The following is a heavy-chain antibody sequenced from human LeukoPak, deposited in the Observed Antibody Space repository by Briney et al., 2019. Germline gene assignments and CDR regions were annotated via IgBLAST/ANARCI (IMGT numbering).Heavy chain of an antibody. D-gene: IGHD2-2*02. V-gene: IGHV4-39*01. CDR1: GGSISSSDSY. CDR3: ARHPPRDCSSSSCYKRWFDP. J-gene: IGHJ5*02. Sequence: KSSETLSLTCTVSGGSISSSDSYWGWIRQPPGKGLEWIGSMYYSGSTYYNPSLKSRVTISVDTSKNQFSLKLNSVTAADTAVYYCARHPPRDCSSSSCYKRWFDPWGQGTLATVSS. CDR2: MYYSGST.